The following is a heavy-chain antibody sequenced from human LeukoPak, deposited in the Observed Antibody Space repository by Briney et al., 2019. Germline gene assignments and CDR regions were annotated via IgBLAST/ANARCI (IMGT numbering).Heavy chain of an antibody. J-gene: IGHJ4*02. CDR3: AKDIAAAGTYVFDY. CDR1: GFTFDDYA. D-gene: IGHD6-13*01. Sequence: GRSLRLSCAASGFTFDDYAMHWVRQAPGKGLEWVSGISWNSGSIGYADSVKGRFTISRDNAKNSLYPQMNSLRAEDMALYYCAKDIAAAGTYVFDYWGQGTLVTVSS. V-gene: IGHV3-9*03. CDR2: ISWNSGSI.